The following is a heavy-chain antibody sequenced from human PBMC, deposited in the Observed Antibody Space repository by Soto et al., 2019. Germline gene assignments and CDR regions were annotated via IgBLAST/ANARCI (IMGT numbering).Heavy chain of an antibody. CDR2: IIPIFGTA. Sequence: ASVKVSCKASGGTFSSCAISWVRQAPGQGLEWMGGIIPIFGTANYAQKFQGRVTITADESTSTAYMELSSLRSEDTAVYYCARSGFRQRFLEWLPENGFDYWGQGTLVTVSS. V-gene: IGHV1-69*13. CDR3: ARSGFRQRFLEWLPENGFDY. CDR1: GGTFSSCA. D-gene: IGHD3-3*01. J-gene: IGHJ4*02.